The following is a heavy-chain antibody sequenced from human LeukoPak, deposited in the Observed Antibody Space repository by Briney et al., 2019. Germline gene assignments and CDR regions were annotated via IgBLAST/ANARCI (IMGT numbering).Heavy chain of an antibody. CDR3: IAVVAAATN. D-gene: IGHD2-15*01. Sequence: GGSLRLSCAASGFAVSSNHINWVRQAPGRGLECVSSITPSSTYIAYADSVKGRFTISRDNSKNTLYLQMNSLRAEDTAVYYCIAVVAAATNWGQGTLVTVSS. CDR2: ITPSSTYI. J-gene: IGHJ4*02. V-gene: IGHV3-21*04. CDR1: GFAVSSNH.